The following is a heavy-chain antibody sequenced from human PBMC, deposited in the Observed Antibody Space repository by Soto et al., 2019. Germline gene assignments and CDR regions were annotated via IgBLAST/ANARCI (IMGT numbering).Heavy chain of an antibody. CDR3: ARDPSFASMLYWDHYGMDV. CDR1: GFTFSSYG. J-gene: IGHJ6*02. V-gene: IGHV3-33*01. D-gene: IGHD2-8*01. CDR2: IWYDGSNK. Sequence: GGSLRLSCAASGFTFSSYGMHWVRQAPGKGLEWVAVIWYDGSNKYYADSVKGRFTISRDNSKNTLYLQMNSLRAEDTAVYYCARDPSFASMLYWDHYGMDVGGQGTTVTVS.